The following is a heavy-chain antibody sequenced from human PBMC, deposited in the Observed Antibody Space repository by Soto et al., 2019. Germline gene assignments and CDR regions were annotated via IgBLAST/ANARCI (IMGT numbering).Heavy chain of an antibody. CDR1: GGTFSSYA. Sequence: QVQLVQSGAEVKKPGSSVKVSCKASGGTFSSYAISWVRQAPGQGLEWMGGIIPIFGTANYAQKFQGRVKSTAAEDTRTAYRELSRLRSEDTAVYDCARDVDGSGSYRFDPWGQGTLVTVSS. CDR2: IIPIFGTA. D-gene: IGHD3-10*01. CDR3: ARDVDGSGSYRFDP. V-gene: IGHV1-69*01. J-gene: IGHJ5*02.